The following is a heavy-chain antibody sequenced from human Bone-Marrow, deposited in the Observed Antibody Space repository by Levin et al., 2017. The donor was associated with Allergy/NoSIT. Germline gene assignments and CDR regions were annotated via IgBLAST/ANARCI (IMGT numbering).Heavy chain of an antibody. CDR3: ARPSRWGFHDAFDI. V-gene: IGHV4-39*01. D-gene: IGHD5-24*01. CDR2: IYYSGST. Sequence: SETLSLTCTVSGGSISSSSYYWGWIRQPPGKGLEWIGSIYYSGSTYYNPSLKSRVTISVDTSKNQFSLKLSSVTAADTAVYYCARPSRWGFHDAFDIWGQGTMVTVSS. J-gene: IGHJ3*02. CDR1: GGSISSSSYY.